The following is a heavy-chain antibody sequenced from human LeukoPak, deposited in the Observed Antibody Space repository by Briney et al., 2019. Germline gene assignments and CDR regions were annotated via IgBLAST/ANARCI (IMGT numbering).Heavy chain of an antibody. V-gene: IGHV3-30*03. J-gene: IGHJ4*02. CDR1: GFTFSSYG. CDR3: ARDWGVDF. Sequence: GGSLRLSCAASGFTFSSYGMHWVRQAPGKGLEWVAVISYDGSNKYYVDSVQGRFTISRDNSKNTLYLQMNSLRPEDTAVYYCARDWGVDFWDQGTLVTVSS. CDR2: ISYDGSNK. D-gene: IGHD3-10*01.